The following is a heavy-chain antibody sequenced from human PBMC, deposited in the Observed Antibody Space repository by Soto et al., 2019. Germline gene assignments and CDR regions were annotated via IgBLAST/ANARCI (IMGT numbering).Heavy chain of an antibody. CDR3: ARAMIIVEYGMDI. V-gene: IGHV3-48*03. CDR1: GFSFRGFE. D-gene: IGHD3-22*01. J-gene: IGHJ6*02. CDR2: ITASGTVT. Sequence: GSLRLSCVASGFSFRGFEMNWVRQAPGKGLEWLSYITASGTVTHYADSVKGRFTISRGNAQNSLFLHMSSLRADDTAMYYCARAMIIVEYGMDIWGQGTAVTVSS.